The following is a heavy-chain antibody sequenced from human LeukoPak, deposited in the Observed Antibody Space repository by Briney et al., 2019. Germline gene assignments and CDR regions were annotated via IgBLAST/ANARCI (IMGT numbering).Heavy chain of an antibody. CDR3: AKEDHFAS. J-gene: IGHJ4*02. CDR2: ITWNSGSI. CDR1: GFTFDDYT. V-gene: IGHV3-9*01. Sequence: GGSLRLSCAASGFTFDDYTVHWVRQAPGKGLEWVSGITWNSGSIGYADSVRGRFTISRDNAKNSLYLEMNSLRAEDTALYYCAKEDHFASWGQGTLVTASS.